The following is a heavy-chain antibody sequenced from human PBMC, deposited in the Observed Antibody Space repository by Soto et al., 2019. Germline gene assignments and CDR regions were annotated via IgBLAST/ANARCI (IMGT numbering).Heavy chain of an antibody. CDR2: IIPILGIA. D-gene: IGHD3-9*01. J-gene: IGHJ4*02. Sequence: GASVKVSCKASGGTFSSYTISWVRQAPGQGLEWMGRIIPILGIANYAQKFQGRVTITADKSTSTAYMELSSLRSEDTAVYYCARGQGGRGSLHILTGYFGYWGQGTLVTVSS. CDR1: GGTFSSYT. CDR3: ARGQGGRGSLHILTGYFGY. V-gene: IGHV1-69*02.